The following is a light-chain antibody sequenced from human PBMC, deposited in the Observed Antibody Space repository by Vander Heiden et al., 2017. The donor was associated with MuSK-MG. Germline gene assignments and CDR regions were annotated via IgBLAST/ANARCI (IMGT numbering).Light chain of an antibody. V-gene: IGLV2-14*01. CDR2: DVS. Sequence: QSALTQPASVSGSPGQSLTISCPGTSRYLGSYDFVSWYQQRPGKAPKLIICDVSNRPSGVSDRFSGSKSGNEASLTISGLQDEDEADYFCSSYTSSTTLVFGGGTKLTVL. CDR1: SRYLGSYDF. J-gene: IGLJ2*01. CDR3: SSYTSSTTLV.